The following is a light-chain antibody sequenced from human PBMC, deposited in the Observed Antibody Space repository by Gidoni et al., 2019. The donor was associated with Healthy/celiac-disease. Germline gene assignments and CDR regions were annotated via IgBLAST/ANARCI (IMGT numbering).Light chain of an antibody. V-gene: IGKV3-11*01. J-gene: IGKJ4*01. Sequence: IVLPQSPATLFSSPGERATLYCRASQSVSSYLAWYQQKPGQTPRLLIYDASNRATGLPARFSGSGSGTDFTLTISSLEPEDFAVYYCQQRSNWPLTFGGGTKVEIK. CDR3: QQRSNWPLT. CDR1: QSVSSY. CDR2: DAS.